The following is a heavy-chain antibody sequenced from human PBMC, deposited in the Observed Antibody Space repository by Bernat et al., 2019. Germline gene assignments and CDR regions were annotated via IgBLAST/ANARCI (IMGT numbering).Heavy chain of an antibody. CDR2: ISSSSRTI. CDR3: AQEEGAHLGSYFDY. CDR1: GFTFSSYS. D-gene: IGHD1-26*01. Sequence: EVQLVESGGGLVQPGGSLRLSCAASGFTFSSYSMNWVRQAPGKGLEWVSYISSSSRTIYYAECVKGRFTIARDNAKNSLYLQMNRLRAEDTAVYYCAQEEGAHLGSYFDYWGQGTLVTVSS. J-gene: IGHJ4*02. V-gene: IGHV3-48*01.